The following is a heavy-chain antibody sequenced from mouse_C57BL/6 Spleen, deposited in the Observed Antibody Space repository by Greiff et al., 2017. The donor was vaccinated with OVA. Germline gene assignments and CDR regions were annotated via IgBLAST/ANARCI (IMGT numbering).Heavy chain of an antibody. CDR2: ISSGGDYI. CDR1: GFTFSSYA. Sequence: EVKLQESGEGLVKPGGSLKLSCAASGFTFSSYAMSWVRQTPEKRLEWVAYISSGGDYIYYADTVKGRFTISRDNARNTLYLQMSSLKSEDTAMYYCTRDSSSYDYGAWFAYWGQGTLVTVSA. D-gene: IGHD2-4*01. CDR3: TRDSSSYDYGAWFAY. J-gene: IGHJ3*01. V-gene: IGHV5-9-1*02.